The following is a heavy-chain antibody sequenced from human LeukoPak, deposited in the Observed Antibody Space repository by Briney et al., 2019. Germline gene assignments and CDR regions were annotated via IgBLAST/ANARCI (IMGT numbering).Heavy chain of an antibody. Sequence: SVKVSCKASGGTFSSYAISWVRQAPGQGLEWMGRIIPILGIANYAQKFQGRVTITADKSTSIAYMELSSLRSEDTAVYYCARVVRGVTPNYYYYGMDVWGQGTTVTVSS. CDR3: ARVVRGVTPNYYYYGMDV. V-gene: IGHV1-69*04. J-gene: IGHJ6*02. D-gene: IGHD3-10*01. CDR1: GGTFSSYA. CDR2: IIPILGIA.